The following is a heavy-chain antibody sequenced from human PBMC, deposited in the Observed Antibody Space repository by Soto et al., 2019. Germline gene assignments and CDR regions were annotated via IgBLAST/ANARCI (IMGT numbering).Heavy chain of an antibody. V-gene: IGHV1-2*04. D-gene: IGHD4-4*01. CDR1: GYTFTDYY. CDR3: ARGRKTTEPVGGDFEP. Sequence: ASVKVSCKTSGYTFTDYYVHWVRQAPGHGLEWMGWINPDNGGTNYAQKFHDWVTLTRDTSITTVYMALNSLKSDDTAVYYCARGRKTTEPVGGDFEPWGQGTLVSVSS. CDR2: INPDNGGT. J-gene: IGHJ5*02.